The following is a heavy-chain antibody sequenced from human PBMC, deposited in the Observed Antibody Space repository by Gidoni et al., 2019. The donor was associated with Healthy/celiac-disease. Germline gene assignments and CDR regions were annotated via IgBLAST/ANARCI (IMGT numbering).Heavy chain of an antibody. Sequence: EVQLVESGGGLIQPGGSLRLSCAASGFTVSSNYMSWVRQAPGKGLEWVSVIYSGGSTAYADSVKGRFTISRDNSKNTLYLQMNSLRAEDTAVYYCASPGYYYDSSGMDWYFDLWGRGTLVTVSS. V-gene: IGHV3-53*01. J-gene: IGHJ2*01. CDR2: IYSGGST. CDR3: ASPGYYYDSSGMDWYFDL. D-gene: IGHD3-22*01. CDR1: GFTVSSNY.